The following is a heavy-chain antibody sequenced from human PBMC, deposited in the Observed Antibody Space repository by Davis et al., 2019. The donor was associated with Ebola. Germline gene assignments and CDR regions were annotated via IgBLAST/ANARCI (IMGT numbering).Heavy chain of an antibody. CDR3: ARDVEMSAIIGPDGFEY. CDR2: IKEDGSEK. D-gene: IGHD5-24*01. Sequence: GESLKISCAASGFSFSAYWMSWVRQAPGKGLEWVANIKEDGSEKYCVDSVKGRFTISRDNAKNSLYLHMNSLRGEDTAVYYCARDVEMSAIIGPDGFEYWGQGTLVTVSS. V-gene: IGHV3-7*01. CDR1: GFSFSAYW. J-gene: IGHJ4*02.